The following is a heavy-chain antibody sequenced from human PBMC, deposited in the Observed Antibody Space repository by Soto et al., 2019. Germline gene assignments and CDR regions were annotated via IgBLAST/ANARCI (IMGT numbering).Heavy chain of an antibody. CDR3: ASEGMRSPYFQH. CDR1: GGTFSSFA. D-gene: IGHD2-8*01. J-gene: IGHJ1*01. V-gene: IGHV1-69*06. CDR2: IIPIFGTA. Sequence: QVQLVHSWSELTKPGSSVKVSCKASGGTFSSFASSWVRQAPGQGLLWMGGIIPIFGTATYAHKFQVRVTITASKSTSTAYTELSSLRSEDPAVYYCASEGMRSPYFQHCFQGTLVTVSS.